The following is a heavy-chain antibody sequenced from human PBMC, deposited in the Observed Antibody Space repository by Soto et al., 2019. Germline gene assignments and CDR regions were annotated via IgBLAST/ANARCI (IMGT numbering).Heavy chain of an antibody. CDR3: ARERLVTPLPYGMDV. V-gene: IGHV1-69*13. Sequence: ASVKVSCKASGGTFSSYAISWVRQAPGQGLEWMGGIIPIFGTANYAQKFQGRVTITADESTSTAYMELSSLRAEDTAVYYCARERLVTPLPYGMDVWGQGTTVTVSS. CDR1: GGTFSSYA. J-gene: IGHJ6*02. D-gene: IGHD2-15*01. CDR2: IIPIFGTA.